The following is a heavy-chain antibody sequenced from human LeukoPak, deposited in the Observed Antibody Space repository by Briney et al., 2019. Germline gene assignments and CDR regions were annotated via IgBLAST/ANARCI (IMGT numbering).Heavy chain of an antibody. CDR2: INPNSGGT. Sequence: ASVKVSCKASGYTFTGYYMHWVRQAPGQGLEWMGWINPNSGGTNYAQKFQGRVTMTRDTSISTAYMELSRLRSDDTAVYYCARVYSSSWYIIGEYLDYWGQGTLVTVSS. J-gene: IGHJ4*02. CDR1: GYTFTGYY. CDR3: ARVYSSSWYIIGEYLDY. D-gene: IGHD6-13*01. V-gene: IGHV1-2*02.